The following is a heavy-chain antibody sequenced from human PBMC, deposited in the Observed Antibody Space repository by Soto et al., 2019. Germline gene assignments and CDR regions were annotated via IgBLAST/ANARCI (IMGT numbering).Heavy chain of an antibody. CDR1: GGSISSYY. D-gene: IGHD3-10*01. J-gene: IGHJ6*02. CDR2: IYYSGST. Sequence: SETLSLTCTVSGGSISSYYWSWIRQPPGKGLEWIGYIYYSGSTNYNPSLKSRVTISVDTSKNQFSLKLSSVTAADTAVYYCARGGPHYYGSGSYYNTVYYGMDVWGQGTTVTVSS. CDR3: ARGGPHYYGSGSYYNTVYYGMDV. V-gene: IGHV4-59*12.